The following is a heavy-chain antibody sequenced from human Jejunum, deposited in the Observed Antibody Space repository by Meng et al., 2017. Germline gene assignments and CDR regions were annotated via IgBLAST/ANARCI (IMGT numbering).Heavy chain of an antibody. J-gene: IGHJ5*02. CDR2: MYHGGST. CDR1: GVSISSTHW. D-gene: IGHD3-16*01. Sequence: VHLQESGPGLVKPSGILSLTCAVSGVSISSTHWWSWVRQRPGKGLEWIGEMYHGGSTNYNPSLKSRVNISVDKSKNQFSLKLTSVTAADTGVYYCSNYVWGSPPTGVLSWGQGTLVTASS. CDR3: SNYVWGSPPTGVLS. V-gene: IGHV4-4*02.